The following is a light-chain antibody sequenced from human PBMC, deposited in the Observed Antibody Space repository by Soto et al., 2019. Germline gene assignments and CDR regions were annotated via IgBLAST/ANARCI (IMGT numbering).Light chain of an antibody. Sequence: EVLLTQSPVTLSLSPGERATLSCRASQSVSGYLSWYQQKPGHAPRLLIFDATNRATGVPARFSGSGSGTDFTLTISSLEPEDFAVYYCQQRDSGPPHNFGQGTRLEIK. J-gene: IGKJ2*01. CDR1: QSVSGY. V-gene: IGKV3-11*01. CDR2: DAT. CDR3: QQRDSGPPHN.